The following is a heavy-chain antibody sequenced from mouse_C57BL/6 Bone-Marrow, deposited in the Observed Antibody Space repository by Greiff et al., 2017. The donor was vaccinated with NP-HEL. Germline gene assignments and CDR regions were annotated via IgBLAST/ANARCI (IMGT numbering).Heavy chain of an antibody. Sequence: VQLQQSGAELMKPGASVKLSCKATGYTFTGYWIEWVKQRPGHGLEWIGEILPGSGSTNYIEKFKGKATFTAVTSSNTAYMQLSSLTTEDSAIYYCARSGWDRFAYWGQGTLVTVSA. V-gene: IGHV1-9*01. J-gene: IGHJ3*01. CDR2: ILPGSGST. D-gene: IGHD4-1*01. CDR3: ARSGWDRFAY. CDR1: GYTFTGYW.